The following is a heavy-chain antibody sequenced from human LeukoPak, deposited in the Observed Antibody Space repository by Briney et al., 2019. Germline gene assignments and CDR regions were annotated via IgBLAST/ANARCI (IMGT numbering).Heavy chain of an antibody. J-gene: IGHJ4*02. Sequence: GGSLRLSCAASGFTFSSYGMHWVRQAPGKGLEWVAFIRYDGSNKYYADSVKGRFTISRDNSKNTLYLQMNSLRAEDTAVYYCAKDREKYSSSWYMNYWGQGTLVTVSS. V-gene: IGHV3-30*02. D-gene: IGHD6-13*01. CDR3: AKDREKYSSSWYMNY. CDR2: IRYDGSNK. CDR1: GFTFSSYG.